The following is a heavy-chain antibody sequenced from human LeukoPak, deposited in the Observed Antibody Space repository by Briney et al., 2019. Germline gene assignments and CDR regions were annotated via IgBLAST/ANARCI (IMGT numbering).Heavy chain of an antibody. CDR1: GDSVSSKNAA. Sequence: SQTLSLTCAISGDSVSSKNAAWNWIRLSPSRGLEWLGRTYYRSKWCNDYAVSVKGRIIINPDTSKNQFSLQLNSVTPEDTAVYYCTTDRFGANSDFGYWGQGTLVTVSS. D-gene: IGHD3-10*01. CDR3: TTDRFGANSDFGY. CDR2: TYYRSKWCN. V-gene: IGHV6-1*01. J-gene: IGHJ4*02.